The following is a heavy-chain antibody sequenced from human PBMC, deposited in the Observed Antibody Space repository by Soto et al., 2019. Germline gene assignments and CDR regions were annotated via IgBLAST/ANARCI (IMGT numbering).Heavy chain of an antibody. J-gene: IGHJ6*02. Sequence: ASVKVSCKASGYTFTSYGISWVRQAPGQGLEWMGWISAYNGNTNYAQKLQGRVTMTTDTSTSTAYMELRSLRSDDTAVYYCARDEYSSSWYPDYYYYGMDVWGQGTTVTVSS. CDR3: ARDEYSSSWYPDYYYYGMDV. D-gene: IGHD6-13*01. CDR2: ISAYNGNT. CDR1: GYTFTSYG. V-gene: IGHV1-18*01.